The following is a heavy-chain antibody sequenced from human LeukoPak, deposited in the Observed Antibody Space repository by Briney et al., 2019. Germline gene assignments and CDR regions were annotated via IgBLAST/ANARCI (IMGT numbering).Heavy chain of an antibody. J-gene: IGHJ3*01. V-gene: IGHV4-59*01. Sequence: SETLSLTCTVSGGSISSYYWSWIRQPPGEKLEWIGYLYYSGSTNYNPSLGSRVTISADSSKNQFSLKLTSVTAAATAVYYCARDAKLLGAFDLWGPGTMVTVSS. CDR1: GGSISSYY. CDR2: LYYSGST. CDR3: ARDAKLLGAFDL.